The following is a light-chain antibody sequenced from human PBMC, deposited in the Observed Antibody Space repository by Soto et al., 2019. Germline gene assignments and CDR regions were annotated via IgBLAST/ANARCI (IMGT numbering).Light chain of an antibody. V-gene: IGKV3-20*01. CDR2: GAS. J-gene: IGKJ1*01. Sequence: EIVLTQSPGSLSLSPGQRATLSCRASQSVDTTFFAWYQKKPGQAPRLLIYGASKRTTGIPDMFSGSGSGTDFTLIISILEPEDFAVYYCQQYMSSVTFGQGTKVEIK. CDR1: QSVDTTF. CDR3: QQYMSSVT.